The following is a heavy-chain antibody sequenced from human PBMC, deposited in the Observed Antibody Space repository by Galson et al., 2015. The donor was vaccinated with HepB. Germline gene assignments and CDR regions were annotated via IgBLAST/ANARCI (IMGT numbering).Heavy chain of an antibody. J-gene: IGHJ6*03. CDR3: AHTSGITIFGVVLADYYYYYMDV. CDR2: IYWDDDK. D-gene: IGHD3-3*01. V-gene: IGHV2-5*02. CDR1: GFSLSTSGVG. Sequence: PALVKPTQTLTLPCTFSGFSLSTSGVGVGWIRQPPGKALEWLALIYWDDDKRYSPSLKSRLTITKDTSKNQVVLTMTNMDPVDTATYYCAHTSGITIFGVVLADYYYYYMDVWGKGTTVTVSS.